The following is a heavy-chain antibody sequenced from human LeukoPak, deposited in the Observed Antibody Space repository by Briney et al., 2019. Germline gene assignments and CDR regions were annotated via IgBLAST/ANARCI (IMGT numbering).Heavy chain of an antibody. V-gene: IGHV1-18*01. CDR1: GYTFTSYG. Sequence: ASVKVSCKASGYTFTSYGISWVRQAPGQGLEWMGWISAYNCNTNYAQKLQGRVTITTDTSTSTAYMELRSLRSDDTAVYYCARVFVPTVTYYFDYWGQGTLVTVSS. CDR3: ARVFVPTVTYYFDY. J-gene: IGHJ4*02. CDR2: ISAYNCNT. D-gene: IGHD4-17*01.